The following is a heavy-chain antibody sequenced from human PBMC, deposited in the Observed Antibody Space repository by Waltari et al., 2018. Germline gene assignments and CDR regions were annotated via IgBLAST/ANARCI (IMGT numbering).Heavy chain of an antibody. D-gene: IGHD5-12*01. CDR2: INHSGST. Sequence: AGLLKPSETLSLTCAFYGGSFSDYYWSWIRQPPGGGLEWIGEINHSGSTSYHPSLKSRVTTSVDMSKNQFSLNLTSVTGADTAMYYCARRNPLSLIVADEGAFDIWGQGTMVSVSS. CDR3: ARRNPLSLIVADEGAFDI. J-gene: IGHJ3*02. CDR1: GGSFSDYY. V-gene: IGHV4-34*01.